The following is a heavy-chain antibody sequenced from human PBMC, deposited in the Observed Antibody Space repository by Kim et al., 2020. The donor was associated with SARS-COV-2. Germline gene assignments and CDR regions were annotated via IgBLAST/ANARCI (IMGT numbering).Heavy chain of an antibody. V-gene: IGHV6-1*01. CDR2: TSYTPRWVN. CDR1: GDRVTSHGVA. CDR3: ARGRDSAFDV. Sequence: SQTLSLTCAISGDRVTSHGVAWHWIRQSPSRGLEWLGRTSYTPRWVNEYAPTVKSRITINADTSKNQFSLQLNSVTPDDTAVYYCARGRDSAFDVWGQGTVVTGSS. J-gene: IGHJ3*01.